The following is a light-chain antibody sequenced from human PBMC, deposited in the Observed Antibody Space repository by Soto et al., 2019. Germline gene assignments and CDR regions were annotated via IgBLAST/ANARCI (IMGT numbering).Light chain of an antibody. CDR2: DAS. CDR3: QQCGGSPT. J-gene: IGKJ1*01. CDR1: QSVSRSY. Sequence: EVVLTQSPGTLSLSPGDRGALSCRASQSVSRSYLVWYQQKPGQAPRLRIYDASSRTTGIPDRLSGSGSGTDFTLTISRMEPEDFAMYYCQQCGGSPTFGQGTKVDIK. V-gene: IGKV3-20*01.